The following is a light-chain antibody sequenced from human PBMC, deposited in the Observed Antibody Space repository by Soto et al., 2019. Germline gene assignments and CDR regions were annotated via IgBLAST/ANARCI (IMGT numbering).Light chain of an antibody. Sequence: EIVLTQSPATLSLSPGERATLSCRASQSVSSYLAWYQQKPGQAPRLLIYDASNRATGIPARFSGRGSGTDFTLTISSLEPEAFAVYYCQQRSNWPPITFGQGTRLEIK. CDR3: QQRSNWPPIT. J-gene: IGKJ5*01. CDR1: QSVSSY. CDR2: DAS. V-gene: IGKV3-11*01.